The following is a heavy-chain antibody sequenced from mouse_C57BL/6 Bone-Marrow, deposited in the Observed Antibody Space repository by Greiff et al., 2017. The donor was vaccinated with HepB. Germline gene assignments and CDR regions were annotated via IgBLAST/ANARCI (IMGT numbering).Heavy chain of an antibody. CDR3: TTWHYFDY. CDR2: IDPENGDT. V-gene: IGHV14-4*01. CDR1: GFNIKDDY. Sequence: VQLKESGAELVRPGASVKLSCTASGFNIKDDYMHWVKQRPEQGLEWIGWIDPENGDTEYASKFQGKATITADTSSTTAYLQLSSLTSEDTAVYYCTTWHYFDYWGQGTTLTVSS. J-gene: IGHJ2*01.